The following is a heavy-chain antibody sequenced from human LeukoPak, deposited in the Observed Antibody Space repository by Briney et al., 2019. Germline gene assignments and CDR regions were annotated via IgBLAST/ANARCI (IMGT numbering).Heavy chain of an antibody. J-gene: IGHJ6*03. CDR2: LNPNSGNT. D-gene: IGHD2-2*01. CDR3: ARATRQKHPTNSYYYYYMDV. Sequence: ASVKVSCKASGSTFTSYDINWVRQAPGQGLEWMGWLNPNSGNTGYAQKCQSRVTMTRNTSISTAYMELNSLRSEDTAVYCCARATRQKHPTNSYYYYYMDVWGKGTTVTVSS. V-gene: IGHV1-8*01. CDR1: GSTFTSYD.